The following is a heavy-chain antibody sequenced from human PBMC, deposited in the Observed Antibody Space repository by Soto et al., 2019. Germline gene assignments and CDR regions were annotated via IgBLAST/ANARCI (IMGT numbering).Heavy chain of an antibody. V-gene: IGHV3-48*02. Sequence: EVQLVESGGGSVQPGGSLRLSCAASGFTFSTFSMNWVRQAPGRGLEWISYISGGGRPISYADSVKGRFTISRDNAQNPLYLQMDSLTDEDKAVYYCARDIGLAFDSWGQGTLVTVSS. CDR2: ISGGGRPI. CDR1: GFTFSTFS. CDR3: ARDIGLAFDS. D-gene: IGHD5-12*01. J-gene: IGHJ4*02.